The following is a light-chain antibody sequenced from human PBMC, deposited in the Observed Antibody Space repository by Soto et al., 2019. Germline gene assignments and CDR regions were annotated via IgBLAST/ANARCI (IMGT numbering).Light chain of an antibody. J-gene: IGLJ1*01. CDR1: SSDVGGYNY. CDR2: EVS. Sequence: QSPRGTPASGSATPGQSITISCTATSSDVGGYNYVSWYQQHPGKSPKLMTYEVSNRPSGVSTRFSGSKSGNTASLTISGLQAEEEADYYCSSYTIRTTIVFGTGTKVTVL. V-gene: IGLV2-14*01. CDR3: SSYTIRTTIV.